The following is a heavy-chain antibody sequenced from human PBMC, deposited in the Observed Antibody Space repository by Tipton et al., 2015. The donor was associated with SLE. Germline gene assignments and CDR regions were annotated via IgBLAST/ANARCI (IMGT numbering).Heavy chain of an antibody. CDR1: NGSITSLYDY. V-gene: IGHV4-39*07. CDR2: TTHSGKT. Sequence: PGLVKPSETLSLTCTVSNGSITSLYDYWGWVRQPPGKGLEWIGETTHSGKTNYNPSLKSRVTISADTSKNQFSLKLTSVTVADTAVYYCTRGGRGDGANPFDPWGQGTLVTVSS. J-gene: IGHJ5*02. D-gene: IGHD4/OR15-4a*01. CDR3: TRGGRGDGANPFDP.